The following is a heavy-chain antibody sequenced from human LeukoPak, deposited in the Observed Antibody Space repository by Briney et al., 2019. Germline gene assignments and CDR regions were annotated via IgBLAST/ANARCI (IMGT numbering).Heavy chain of an antibody. V-gene: IGHV3-23*01. CDR2: IIGSGGNT. CDR3: AKGSGWYQIHDFDY. D-gene: IGHD6-13*01. CDR1: GFKFSSYA. Sequence: GGSLRLSCAGSGFKFSSYAMSWVRQAPGKGLEWISGIIGSGGNTYSADSVKGRFTISRDNSKNTLYLQMIGLRAEDTAVYFCAKGSGWYQIHDFDYWGQGTLVTVSS. J-gene: IGHJ4*02.